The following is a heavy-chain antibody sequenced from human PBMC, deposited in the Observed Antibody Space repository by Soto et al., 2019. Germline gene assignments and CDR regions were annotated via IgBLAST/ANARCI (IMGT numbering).Heavy chain of an antibody. Sequence: ASVKVSCKASGGTFSSYAISWVRQAPGQGLEWMGGIIPIFGTANYAQKFQGRVTITADESTSTAYMELSSLRSEDTAVYYCANAAHGDCTNGVCYDGDPLYNFDYWGQGTLVTVSS. CDR3: ANAAHGDCTNGVCYDGDPLYNFDY. CDR1: GGTFSSYA. D-gene: IGHD2-8*01. J-gene: IGHJ4*02. V-gene: IGHV1-69*13. CDR2: IIPIFGTA.